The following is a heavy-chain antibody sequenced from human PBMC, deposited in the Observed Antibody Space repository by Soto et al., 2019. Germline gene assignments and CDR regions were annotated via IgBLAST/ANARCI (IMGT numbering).Heavy chain of an antibody. CDR1: GFTFDEYA. V-gene: IGHV3-9*01. J-gene: IGHJ4*02. CDR2: ISWNSGSI. CDR3: AKDIPGEGTGFDY. Sequence: EVQLVESGGGLVQPGRSLRLSCAASGFTFDEYAMHWVRQAPGKGLEWVSGISWNSGSIGYADSVKGRFTISRDNAKNSLYLPMNSLSAEDTGVYYCAKDIPGEGTGFDYWGRGTLVTVCS.